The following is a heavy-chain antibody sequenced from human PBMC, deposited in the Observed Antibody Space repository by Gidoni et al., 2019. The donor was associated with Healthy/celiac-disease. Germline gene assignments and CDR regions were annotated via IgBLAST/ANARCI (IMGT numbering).Heavy chain of an antibody. J-gene: IGHJ4*02. CDR2: ISYTGST. CDR3: SRHVSAACKKRTDGY. CDR1: GGSISSSSYY. V-gene: IGHV4-39*01. D-gene: IGHD6-13*01. Sequence: QLQLQESGPGLVKPSETLSLTCPVSGGSISSSSYYWGWLRPPPGKGLEWIGSISYTGSTYYNPSLKSRVTISVDTSKNQFSLKLSSVTAADTAVYYCSRHVSAACKKRTDGYWGQGTLVTVSS.